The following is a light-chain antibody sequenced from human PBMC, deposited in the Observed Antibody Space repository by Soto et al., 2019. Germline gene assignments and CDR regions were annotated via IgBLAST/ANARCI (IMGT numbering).Light chain of an antibody. CDR3: QSYDSSLSGQGV. V-gene: IGLV1-40*01. CDR1: NSNIGAGYD. Sequence: QSVLTQPPSVSGAPGQRVTISCTGGNSNIGAGYDVHWYQQFPGTAPKLLIFGNSNRPSGVPDRFSGSKSGTSASLAITGLQAEDEADYYCQSYDSSLSGQGVFGTGTQLTVL. CDR2: GNS. J-gene: IGLJ1*01.